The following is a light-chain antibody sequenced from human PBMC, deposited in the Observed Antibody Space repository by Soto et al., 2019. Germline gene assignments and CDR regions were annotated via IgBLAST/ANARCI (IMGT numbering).Light chain of an antibody. CDR1: SSNIGNNA. CDR2: YDD. Sequence: QSVLTQPPSVSEAPRQRVTISCSGSSSNIGNNAVNWYQQLPGKAPKLLIYYDDLLPSGVSDRFSGSKSGTSASLAISGLQSEDEADYYCAAWDDSLNALVFGGGTKSPS. J-gene: IGLJ2*01. V-gene: IGLV1-36*01. CDR3: AAWDDSLNALV.